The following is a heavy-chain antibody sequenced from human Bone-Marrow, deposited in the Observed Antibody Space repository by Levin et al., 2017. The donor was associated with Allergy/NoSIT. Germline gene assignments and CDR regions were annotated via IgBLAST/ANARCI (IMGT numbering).Heavy chain of an antibody. Sequence: SETLSLTCTVSGASINSTNYYWGWIRQPPGKGLEWIGTIYYNSNTYYNPSLKSRVTISKDTSKNQFSLKLSSVTAADTAVYYCARLADSWNVNWFDPWGQGALVTVSS. CDR1: GASINSTNYY. J-gene: IGHJ5*02. D-gene: IGHD1-20*01. CDR3: ARLADSWNVNWFDP. V-gene: IGHV4-39*07. CDR2: IYYNSNT.